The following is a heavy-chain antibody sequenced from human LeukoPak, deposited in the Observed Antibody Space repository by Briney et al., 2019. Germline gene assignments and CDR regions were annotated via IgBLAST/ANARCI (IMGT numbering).Heavy chain of an antibody. CDR1: GGSISSYY. D-gene: IGHD3-9*01. Sequence: SETLSLTCTVSGGSISSYYWSWIRQPPGKGLEWIGYIYYGGSTNYSPSLKSRVTISVDTSKNQFSLKLSSVTAADTAVYYCARDIGMYYDILTGFDPWGQGTLVTVSS. V-gene: IGHV4-59*01. CDR3: ARDIGMYYDILTGFDP. CDR2: IYYGGST. J-gene: IGHJ5*02.